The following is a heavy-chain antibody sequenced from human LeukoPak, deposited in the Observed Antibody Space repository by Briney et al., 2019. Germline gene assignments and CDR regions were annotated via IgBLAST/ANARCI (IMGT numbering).Heavy chain of an antibody. CDR1: GYTFTSYA. Sequence: ATVKVSCKASGYTFTSYAMHWVRQAPGQRLEWMGWINAGNGNTKYSQKFQGRVTITRDTSASTAYMELSSLRSEDTAVYYCARASPTPFRGYSGYLKYYYYGMDVWGKGTTITVSS. V-gene: IGHV1-3*01. CDR3: ARASPTPFRGYSGYLKYYYYGMDV. CDR2: INAGNGNT. D-gene: IGHD5-12*01. J-gene: IGHJ6*04.